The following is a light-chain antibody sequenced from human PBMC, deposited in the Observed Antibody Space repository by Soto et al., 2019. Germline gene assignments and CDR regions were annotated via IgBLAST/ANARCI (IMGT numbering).Light chain of an antibody. CDR1: SGHRSYA. V-gene: IGLV4-69*01. Sequence: VLTQSPSASASLGASVKLTCTLSSGHRSYAIAWHQQQPEKGPRYLMKLNSDGSHSKGDGIPDRFSGSSSGAERYLTISSLQSGDEADYYCQTWGTGIQVFGGGTKLTVL. CDR2: LNSDGSH. J-gene: IGLJ3*02. CDR3: QTWGTGIQV.